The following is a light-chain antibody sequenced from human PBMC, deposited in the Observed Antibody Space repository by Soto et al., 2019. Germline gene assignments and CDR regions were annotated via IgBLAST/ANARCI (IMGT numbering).Light chain of an antibody. Sequence: VVLTQSPGTLSLSPGERATLSCSASQSVDSDYLAWYQQKPGQAPRLLISGASSRATGIPDRFSGSGSGTDFTLTISRLEPEDFAVYYCQQYDISPTTFGQGTRLEIK. V-gene: IGKV3-20*01. J-gene: IGKJ5*01. CDR3: QQYDISPTT. CDR1: QSVDSDY. CDR2: GAS.